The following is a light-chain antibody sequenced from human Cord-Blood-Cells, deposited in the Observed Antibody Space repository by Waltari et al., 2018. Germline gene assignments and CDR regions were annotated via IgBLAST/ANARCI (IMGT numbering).Light chain of an antibody. CDR2: SNN. CDR1: SSNIGSNT. Sequence: QSVLTQPPSASGTPGQRVTISCSGSSSNIGSNTVNWYQQLPGTAPKLLIYSNNQRPSGVPDRFSGSKSGTSASLAIRGLQAEDGADYYCAAWDDSLNGVVFGGGTKLTVL. J-gene: IGLJ2*01. V-gene: IGLV1-44*01. CDR3: AAWDDSLNGVV.